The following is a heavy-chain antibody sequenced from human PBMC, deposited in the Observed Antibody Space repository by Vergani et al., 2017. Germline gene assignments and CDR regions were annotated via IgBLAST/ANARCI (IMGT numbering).Heavy chain of an antibody. CDR3: TTDPHYWGDGSCYWLRDHHYYGMDV. J-gene: IGHJ6*02. Sequence: VQLVESGGGVVQRGGSLRLSCVASGFSFRNAWMNWVRRTPGKGLEWVGRIKSTFDRGTTDYAAAVKGRFTISRDDSKNTLFLQMNGLKTEDIGVYYCTTDPHYWGDGSCYWLRDHHYYGMDVWGQGTTVTVSS. CDR1: GFSFRNAW. CDR2: IKSTFDRGTT. D-gene: IGHD3-10*01. V-gene: IGHV3-15*07.